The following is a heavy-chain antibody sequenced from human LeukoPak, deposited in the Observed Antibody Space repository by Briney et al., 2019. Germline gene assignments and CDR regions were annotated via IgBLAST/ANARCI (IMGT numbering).Heavy chain of an antibody. CDR2: IWYDGSNK. CDR1: GFTFSSYS. D-gene: IGHD5-18*01. CDR3: ARDGNVDTYYYGMDV. V-gene: IGHV3-33*08. Sequence: PGGSLRLSCAASGFTFSSYSMNWVRQAPGKGLEWVAVIWYDGSNKYYADSVKGRFTISRDNSKNTLYLQMNSLRAEDTAVYYCARDGNVDTYYYGMDVWGQGTTVTVSS. J-gene: IGHJ6*02.